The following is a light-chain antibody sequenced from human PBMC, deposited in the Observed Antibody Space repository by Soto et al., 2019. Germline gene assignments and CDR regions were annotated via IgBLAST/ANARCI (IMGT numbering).Light chain of an antibody. Sequence: EVVLTQSPASLSLSPGDRATLSCRASQSVSSNLAWYQQKPGQAPRLLIYGASSRATGIPDRFSGSGSGTDFTLTISRLEPEDFAVYYCQQYGSSPPWTFGQGTKVDIK. J-gene: IGKJ1*01. CDR1: QSVSSN. CDR3: QQYGSSPPWT. V-gene: IGKV3-20*01. CDR2: GAS.